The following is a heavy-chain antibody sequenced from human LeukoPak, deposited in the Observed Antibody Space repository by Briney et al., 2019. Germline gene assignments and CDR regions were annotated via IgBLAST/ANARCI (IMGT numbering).Heavy chain of an antibody. J-gene: IGHJ4*02. V-gene: IGHV1-69*13. CDR2: IIPIFGTA. CDR1: GGTFSSYA. Sequence: ASVKVSCKASGGTFSSYAISWVRQAPGQGLGWMGGIIPIFGTANYAQKFQGRVTITADESTSTAYMELSSLGSEDTAVYYCARGVATTTRFDYWGQGTLVIVSS. CDR3: ARGVATTTRFDY. D-gene: IGHD5-24*01.